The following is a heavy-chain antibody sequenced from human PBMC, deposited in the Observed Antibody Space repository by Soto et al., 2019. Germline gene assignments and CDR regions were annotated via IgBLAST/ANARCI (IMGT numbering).Heavy chain of an antibody. CDR2: ISYDGSNK. CDR3: AKEVYGSGSRSPYYYYGMDV. J-gene: IGHJ6*02. D-gene: IGHD3-10*01. CDR1: GFTFSSYG. V-gene: IGHV3-30*18. Sequence: GGSLRLSCAASGFTFSSYGMHWVRQAPGKGLEWVAVISYDGSNKYYADSVKGRFTISRDNSKNTLYLQMNSLRAEDTAVYYCAKEVYGSGSRSPYYYYGMDVWGQGTTVTVSS.